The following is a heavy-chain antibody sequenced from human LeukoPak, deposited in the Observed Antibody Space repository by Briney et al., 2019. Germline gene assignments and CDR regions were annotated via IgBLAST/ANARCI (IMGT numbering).Heavy chain of an antibody. Sequence: GGSLRLSCAASGFTFSSYAMSWVRQAPGKGLEWVSAISGSGGSTYYADSVKGRFTISRDNSKNTLYLQMNSLRAEDTALYYCAQVRGYCSSTSCYYFDYWGQGTLVTVSS. J-gene: IGHJ4*02. CDR2: ISGSGGST. D-gene: IGHD2-2*01. V-gene: IGHV3-23*01. CDR1: GFTFSSYA. CDR3: AQVRGYCSSTSCYYFDY.